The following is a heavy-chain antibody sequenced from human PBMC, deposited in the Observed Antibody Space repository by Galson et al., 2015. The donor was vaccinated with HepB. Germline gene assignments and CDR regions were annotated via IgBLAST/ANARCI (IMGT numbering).Heavy chain of an antibody. Sequence: SLRLSCAASGFTFSNYWMHWVRQAPGRGLVWVSRINTDGGSINYADSVKGRFTISRDSSKSTLYLQMNNLGVEDTAVYYCAKPAHGGWGQGTLVTVSS. J-gene: IGHJ4*02. D-gene: IGHD2-15*01. CDR3: AKPAHGG. CDR2: INTDGGSI. CDR1: GFTFSNYW. V-gene: IGHV3-74*01.